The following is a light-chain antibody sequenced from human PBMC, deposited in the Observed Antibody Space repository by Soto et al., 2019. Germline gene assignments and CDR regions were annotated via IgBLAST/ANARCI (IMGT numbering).Light chain of an antibody. CDR1: QTVRNNY. Sequence: EFVLTQSPGTLSLSPGERATLSCRASQTVRNNYLAWYQQKPGQAPRLLIYDASSRATGIPDRFSGGGSGKAFTLTISRLELEDFAVYYCQQFSSYPLTFGGGTKVEIK. CDR2: DAS. J-gene: IGKJ4*01. V-gene: IGKV3-20*01. CDR3: QQFSSYPLT.